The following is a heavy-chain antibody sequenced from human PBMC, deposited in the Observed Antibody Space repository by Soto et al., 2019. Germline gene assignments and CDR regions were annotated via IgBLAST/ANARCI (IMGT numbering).Heavy chain of an antibody. D-gene: IGHD6-13*01. V-gene: IGHV3-21*01. CDR3: ARDQYSSSNDAFDI. Sequence: ETLSLTCTVSGGSISSYYWSWIRQPPGKGLEWVSSISSSSSYIYYADSVKGRFTISRDNAKNSLYLQMNSLRAEDTAVYYCARDQYSSSNDAFDIWGQGTMVTVSS. CDR1: GGSISSYY. CDR2: ISSSSSYI. J-gene: IGHJ3*02.